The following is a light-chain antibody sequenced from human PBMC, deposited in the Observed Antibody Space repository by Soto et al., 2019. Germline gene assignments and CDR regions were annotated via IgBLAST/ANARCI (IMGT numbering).Light chain of an antibody. V-gene: IGKV1-5*03. CDR2: KAS. Sequence: DIQMTQSPSTLSASVGDRVTITCRASQSIKNWLAWYQQKPGEAPKLLIYKASTLESGVPSRFSGSGSGTEFTLTISCLQPDDVATYHCQQYNSYSQFTFGPGTKVDIK. CDR1: QSIKNW. J-gene: IGKJ3*01. CDR3: QQYNSYSQFT.